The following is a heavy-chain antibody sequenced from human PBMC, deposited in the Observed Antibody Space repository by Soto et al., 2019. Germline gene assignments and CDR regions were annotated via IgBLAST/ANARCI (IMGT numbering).Heavy chain of an antibody. V-gene: IGHV1-18*01. CDR3: TRGLTGTTYRDYYGMDV. CDR2: ISAYNGNT. J-gene: IGHJ6*02. D-gene: IGHD1-7*01. Sequence: WVRQAPGQGLEWMGWISAYNGNTNYAQKLQGRVTMTTDTSTSTAYMELRSLRSDDTAVYYCTRGLTGTTYRDYYGMDVWGQGTTVTVSS.